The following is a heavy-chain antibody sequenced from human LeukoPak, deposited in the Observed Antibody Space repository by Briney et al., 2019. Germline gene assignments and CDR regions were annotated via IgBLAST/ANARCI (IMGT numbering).Heavy chain of an antibody. CDR2: ISYVGSNK. CDR1: GFTFSIYA. D-gene: IGHD3-22*01. Sequence: PGRSLRLSCAASGFTFSIYAMHWVRQAAGKGLEWVAVISYVGSNKYYADSVKGRFTISRDNSKTTLYLQMNSLRAEDTAVYYCARDRTLDYYDSSGYYSGYFDYWGQGTLVTVSS. CDR3: ARDRTLDYYDSSGYYSGYFDY. V-gene: IGHV3-30-3*01. J-gene: IGHJ4*02.